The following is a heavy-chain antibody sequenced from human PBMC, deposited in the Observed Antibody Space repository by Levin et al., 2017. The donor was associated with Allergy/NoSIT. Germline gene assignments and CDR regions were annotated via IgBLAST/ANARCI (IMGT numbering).Heavy chain of an antibody. J-gene: IGHJ4*02. CDR3: ARAARYCSSTSCYGHYFDY. V-gene: IGHV3-7*04. D-gene: IGHD2-2*01. Sequence: GESLKISCAASGFTFSSYWMSWVRQAPGKGLVWVASIKQDGSEKYYVDSVKGRFTISRDNAKNSLYLQMNTLRVEDTAVYYCARAARYCSSTSCYGHYFDYWGQGALVTVSS. CDR2: IKQDGSEK. CDR1: GFTFSSYW.